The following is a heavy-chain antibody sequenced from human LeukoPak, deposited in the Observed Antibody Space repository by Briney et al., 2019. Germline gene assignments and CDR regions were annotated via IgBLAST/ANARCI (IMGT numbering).Heavy chain of an antibody. J-gene: IGHJ6*02. CDR3: ASYDYRFTYYYGMDV. CDR2: INPNSGGT. V-gene: IGHV1-2*02. D-gene: IGHD4-4*01. Sequence: ASVKVSCKASGYTFTGYYLYWVRQAPGQGLEWMGWINPNSGGTNYAQKFQGRVTMTRDTSISTAYMELSRLRSDDTAVYYCASYDYRFTYYYGMDVWGQGTTVTVSS. CDR1: GYTFTGYY.